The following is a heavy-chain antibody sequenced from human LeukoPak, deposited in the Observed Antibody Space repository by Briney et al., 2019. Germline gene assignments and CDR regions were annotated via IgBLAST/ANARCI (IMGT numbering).Heavy chain of an antibody. V-gene: IGHV3-30-3*01. CDR1: GFTFSTYA. CDR2: ISYDANNK. CDR3: ARDYEQSFDY. Sequence: PRGSLRLSCAASGFTFSTYAMHWVRQAPGKGLEWVAFISYDANNKYYADSVKGRFTISRDNSKNTLYLQMNSLRGEDTAVYYCARDYEQSFDYWGQGTLVTVSS. D-gene: IGHD5-12*01. J-gene: IGHJ4*02.